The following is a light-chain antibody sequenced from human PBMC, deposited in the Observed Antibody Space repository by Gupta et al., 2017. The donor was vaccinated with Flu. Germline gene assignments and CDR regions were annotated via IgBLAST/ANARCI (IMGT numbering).Light chain of an antibody. CDR2: GSS. CDR3: QQYGSSPYS. J-gene: IGKJ2*01. V-gene: IGKV3-20*01. Sequence: IVLTQSPGTLSVSPGDRVTLSCRASQRVTNDYLAWYQQIPGQAPRLLISGSSIRATGIPDRFSGSGSGTDFTLTVNILEPEDSAVYYCQQYGSSPYSFGQGTKVEIK. CDR1: QRVTNDY.